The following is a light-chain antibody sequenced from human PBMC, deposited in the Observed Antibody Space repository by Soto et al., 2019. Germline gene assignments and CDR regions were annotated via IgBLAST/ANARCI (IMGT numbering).Light chain of an antibody. Sequence: DTVMTQSPDSLAVSLGERATINCKSSQSVLYSSDNKNYLAWYQQKPGKAPKLLIYAASTLQSGVPSRFSGSGSGTDFTLTISCLQSEDFATYYCQQYYSYPTFGQGTKVDIK. V-gene: IGKV4-1*01. CDR2: AAS. J-gene: IGKJ1*01. CDR3: QQYYSYPT. CDR1: QSVLYSSDNKNY.